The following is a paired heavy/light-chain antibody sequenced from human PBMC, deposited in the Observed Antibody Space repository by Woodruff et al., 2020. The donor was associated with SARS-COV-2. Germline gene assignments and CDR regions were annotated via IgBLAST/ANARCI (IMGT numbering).Light chain of an antibody. CDR1: QSVSSN. Sequence: EIVMTQSPATLSVSPGERATLSCRASQSVSSNLAWYQQKPGQAPRLLIYGASTRATGIPARFSGSGSGTEFTLTISSLQSEDFAVYYCQQYNNWPHRTFGQGTRLEIK. V-gene: IGKV3-15*01. CDR2: GAS. CDR3: QQYNNWPHRT. J-gene: IGKJ5*01.
Heavy chain of an antibody. V-gene: IGHV1-69*01. CDR3: ARAFDTAMVNYYYYYMDV. CDR2: IIPIFGTA. J-gene: IGHJ6*03. D-gene: IGHD5-18*01. Sequence: QVQLVQSGAEVKKPGSSVKVSCKASGGTFSSYAISWVRQAPGQGLEWMGGIIPIFGTANYAQKFQGRVTITADESTSTAYMELSSLRSEDTAVYYCARAFDTAMVNYYYYYMDVWGKGTTVTVSS. CDR1: GGTFSSYA.